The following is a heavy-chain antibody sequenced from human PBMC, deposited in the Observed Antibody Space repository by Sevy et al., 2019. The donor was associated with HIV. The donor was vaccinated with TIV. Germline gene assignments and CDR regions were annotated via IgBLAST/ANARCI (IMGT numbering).Heavy chain of an antibody. CDR1: GGSISSYY. CDR3: ARELISGRYYGMDV. Sequence: SETLSLTCTVSGGSISSYYWSWIRQPPGKGLEWIGYIYYTGSTNYNPSLKNRVTISVDTSKNQFSLKLSSVTAADTAVYYCARELISGRYYGMDVWGQGTTVTVSS. D-gene: IGHD6-19*01. CDR2: IYYTGST. V-gene: IGHV4-59*01. J-gene: IGHJ6*02.